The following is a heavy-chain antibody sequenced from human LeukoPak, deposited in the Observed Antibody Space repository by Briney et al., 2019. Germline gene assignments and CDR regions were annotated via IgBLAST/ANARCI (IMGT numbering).Heavy chain of an antibody. CDR3: ARSTAGEVYYGMDV. V-gene: IGHV3-9*01. Sequence: GGSLRLSCAASGFNFDDYAMHWVRQAPGKGLEWVSGISWNSGSIGYADSVKGRFTISRDNAKNSLYLQMNSLRAEDTALYYCARSTAGEVYYGMDVWGQGTTVTVSS. J-gene: IGHJ6*02. CDR2: ISWNSGSI. D-gene: IGHD7-27*01. CDR1: GFNFDDYA.